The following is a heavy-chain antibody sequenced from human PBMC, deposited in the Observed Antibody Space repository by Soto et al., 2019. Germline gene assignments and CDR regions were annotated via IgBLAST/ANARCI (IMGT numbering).Heavy chain of an antibody. D-gene: IGHD4-17*01. J-gene: IGHJ3*01. CDR1: GFNLNHYA. V-gene: IGHV3-23*01. Sequence: EVQLLESGGGLVQPGGSLRLSCAASGFNLNHYAMTWVRQAPGKGPEWVSSMSATGRTSFYADSVKGRFTISRDTSTSTLYLQMNGVRVEDTAVYYCAKDPNGDYVGGFDFWGLGTMVTVS. CDR2: MSATGRTS. CDR3: AKDPNGDYVGGFDF.